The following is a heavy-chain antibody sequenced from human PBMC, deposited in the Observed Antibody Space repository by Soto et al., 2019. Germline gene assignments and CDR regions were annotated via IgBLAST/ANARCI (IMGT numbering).Heavy chain of an antibody. J-gene: IGHJ3*01. Sequence: QVQLVQSGAELKRPGSSVKFSCKASGVTFSSYNIHWVRQAPGQGLEWMGRIVPFLGTIDHAQTFQDRVTISADKSTSTAYMELTSLRSDDTAVYYCAGPFGVLPYDAFDVWGQGTMLIVSS. V-gene: IGHV1-69*08. CDR1: GVTFSSYN. CDR2: IVPFLGTI. D-gene: IGHD3-3*01. CDR3: AGPFGVLPYDAFDV.